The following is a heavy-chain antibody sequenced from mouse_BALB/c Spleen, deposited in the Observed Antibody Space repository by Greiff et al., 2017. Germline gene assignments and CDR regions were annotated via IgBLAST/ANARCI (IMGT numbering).Heavy chain of an antibody. J-gene: IGHJ4*01. Sequence: EVKLVESGGGLVQPGGSRKLSCAASGFTFSSFGMHWVRQAPVKGLEWVAYISSGSSTIYYADTVKGRFTISRDNPKNTLFLQMTSLRSEDTAMYYCARESVITRAMDYWGQGTSVTVSS. V-gene: IGHV5-17*02. CDR3: ARESVITRAMDY. CDR1: GFTFSSFG. D-gene: IGHD2-4*01. CDR2: ISSGSSTI.